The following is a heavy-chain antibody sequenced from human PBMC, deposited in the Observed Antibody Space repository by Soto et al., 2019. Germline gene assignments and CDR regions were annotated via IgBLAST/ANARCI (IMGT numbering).Heavy chain of an antibody. CDR1: GFTFRSYA. J-gene: IGHJ4*02. D-gene: IGHD3-10*01. V-gene: IGHV3-30*14. CDR3: ARDGRTGTTLPPGGLDR. CDR2: ISYDGSSK. Sequence: WWSLRLSCAASGFTFRSYAIHWVRQAPRTGLEWVAIISYDGSSKFYTDSVKGRFTISRDNSNNTLYFQMEILRSEDTAVYYCARDGRTGTTLPPGGLDRWGQGTLLTVSS.